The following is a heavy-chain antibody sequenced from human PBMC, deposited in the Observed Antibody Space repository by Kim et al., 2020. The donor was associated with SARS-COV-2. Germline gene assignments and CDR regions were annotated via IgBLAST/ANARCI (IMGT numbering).Heavy chain of an antibody. D-gene: IGHD3-22*01. CDR2: IDWDDDK. CDR1: GFSLTTNGVA. V-gene: IGHV2-5*02. CDR3: AHSYYFDSSGYALDY. J-gene: IGHJ4*02. Sequence: SGPTLVNPTQTLTLTCTFSGFSLTTNGVAVAWIRQPPGKALECLALIDWDDDKRYSPSLKSRLTITKDTSKNQVVLTMTNMEPEDTATYFCAHSYYFDSSGYALDYWGQGTLVTVSA.